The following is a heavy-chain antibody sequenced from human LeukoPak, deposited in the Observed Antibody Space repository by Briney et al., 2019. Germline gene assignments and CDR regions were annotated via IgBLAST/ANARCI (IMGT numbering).Heavy chain of an antibody. J-gene: IGHJ4*02. D-gene: IGHD1-26*01. CDR3: ARVILSGSYFDY. V-gene: IGHV3-11*01. CDR1: GFTFSDYY. Sequence: PGGSLRLSCAASGFTFSDYYMSWIRQAPGKGLGWVSYISSSGSTIYYADSVKGRFTISRDNAKNSLYLQMNSLRAEDTAVYYCARVILSGSYFDYWGQGTLVTVSS. CDR2: ISSSGSTI.